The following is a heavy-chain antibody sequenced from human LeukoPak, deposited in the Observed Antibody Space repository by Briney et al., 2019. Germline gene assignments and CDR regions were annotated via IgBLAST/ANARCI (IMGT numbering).Heavy chain of an antibody. CDR1: GFDFNIYS. CDR2: MTGNSKTI. D-gene: IGHD3-9*01. CDR3: ARSRDWYADY. V-gene: IGHV3-48*01. Sequence: PGGSLRLSCAASGFDFNIYSMNWVRQAPGKGPEWIPYMTGNSKTINYADSVKGRFTISRDNAENSLFLQMNSLRAEDTAIYYCARSRDWYADYWGQGTLVTVSP. J-gene: IGHJ4*02.